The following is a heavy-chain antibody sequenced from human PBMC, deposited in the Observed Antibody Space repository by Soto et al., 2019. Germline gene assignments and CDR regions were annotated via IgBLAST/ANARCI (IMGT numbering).Heavy chain of an antibody. CDR1: GFSRRTSGWG. CDR3: AHTTSEFGY. J-gene: IGHJ4*02. CDR2: SYCDDDK. V-gene: IGHV2-5*02. Sequence: SGPTLVTPTQNLTLTCTFSGFSRRTSGWGVGSSREPAGNAQDCHALSYCDDDKRYSPAMKSRLTITKDTSKNQVVLTMTNMDLLDTATYYCAHTTSEFGYWGQGTLVTVSS.